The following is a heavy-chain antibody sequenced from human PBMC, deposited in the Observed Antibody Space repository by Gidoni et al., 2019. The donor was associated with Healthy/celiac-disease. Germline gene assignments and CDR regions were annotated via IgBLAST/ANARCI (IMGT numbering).Heavy chain of an antibody. D-gene: IGHD3-22*01. CDR2: IRSKAYGGTK. CDR3: TREPFSLYYDSSGYWNWFDP. V-gene: IGHV3-49*04. CDR1: GFTSGDYA. J-gene: IGHJ5*02. Sequence: EVQLVESGGGLVQPGRSLRLSCTASGFTSGDYAMRWVRQAPGKGLEWVGFIRSKAYGGTKEYAASVKGRFTISRDDSKSIAYLQMNSLKTEDTAVYYCTREPFSLYYDSSGYWNWFDPWGQGTLVTVSS.